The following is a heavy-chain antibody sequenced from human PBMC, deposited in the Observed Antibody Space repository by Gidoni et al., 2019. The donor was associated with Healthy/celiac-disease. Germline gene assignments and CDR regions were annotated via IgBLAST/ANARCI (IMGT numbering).Heavy chain of an antibody. CDR3: AKDLDTAMGIFDY. CDR1: GFTFSSYG. J-gene: IGHJ4*02. D-gene: IGHD5-18*01. V-gene: IGHV3-30*18. CDR2: ISYDGSNK. Sequence: QVPLVESGGGVVQPGRSLRLSCAASGFTFSSYGMHWVRQAPGKGLEWLAVISYDGSNKYYADSVKGRFTISRDNSKNTLYLQMNSLRAEDTAVYYCAKDLDTAMGIFDYWGQGTLVTVSS.